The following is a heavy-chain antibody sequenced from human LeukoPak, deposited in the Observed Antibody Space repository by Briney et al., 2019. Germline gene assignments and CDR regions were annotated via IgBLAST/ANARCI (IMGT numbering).Heavy chain of an antibody. V-gene: IGHV1-2*02. Sequence: GASVKVSCKASGYTFSGYDMHWVRQAPGQGLEWMGWINPKSGGTSYPQKFQGSVSMTRDTSISTAYMELSRLRSDDTAVYYCVHRQSFNYFDYWGQGTLVTVSS. CDR3: VHRQSFNYFDY. CDR1: GYTFSGYD. J-gene: IGHJ4*02. CDR2: INPKSGGT.